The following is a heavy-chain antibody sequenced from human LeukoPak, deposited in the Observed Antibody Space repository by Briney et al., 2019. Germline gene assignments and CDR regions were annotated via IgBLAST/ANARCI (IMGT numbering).Heavy chain of an antibody. CDR3: ARGTDYSNYGTYGYYYMDV. Sequence: ASVKVSCKASGYIFTNYDIHWVRQTPEQGLEGMGWISAYNGNTNYAQKLQGRVTMTTDTSTSTAYMELRSLRSDDTAVYYCARGTDYSNYGTYGYYYMDVWGKGTTVTVSS. V-gene: IGHV1-18*01. CDR2: ISAYNGNT. CDR1: GYIFTNYD. J-gene: IGHJ6*03. D-gene: IGHD4-11*01.